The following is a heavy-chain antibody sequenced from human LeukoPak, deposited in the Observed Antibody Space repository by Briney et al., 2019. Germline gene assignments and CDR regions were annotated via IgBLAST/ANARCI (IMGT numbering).Heavy chain of an antibody. Sequence: SETLSLTCTVSGGSISSYYWSWIRQPPGKGLEWIGYIYYSGSTNYNPSLKSRVTISVDTSKNQFSLKLSSVTAADTAVYYCARDYYDSSGYFDAFDIWGQGTMVTVSS. CDR1: GGSISSYY. CDR2: IYYSGST. V-gene: IGHV4-59*01. J-gene: IGHJ3*02. CDR3: ARDYYDSSGYFDAFDI. D-gene: IGHD3-22*01.